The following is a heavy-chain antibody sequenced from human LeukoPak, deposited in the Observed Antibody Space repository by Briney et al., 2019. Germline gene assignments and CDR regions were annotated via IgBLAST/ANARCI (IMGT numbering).Heavy chain of an antibody. CDR3: ARDPSAHSNYPTPFDY. CDR2: IKQDGSEK. J-gene: IGHJ4*02. CDR1: GFTFSSYW. D-gene: IGHD4-11*01. Sequence: GGSLRLSCAASGFTFSSYWMSWVRQAPGKGLEWVANIKQDGSEKYYVDSVKGRFTISRDNAKNSLYLQMNSLRAEDTAVYYCARDPSAHSNYPTPFDYWGQGTLVTVSS. V-gene: IGHV3-7*01.